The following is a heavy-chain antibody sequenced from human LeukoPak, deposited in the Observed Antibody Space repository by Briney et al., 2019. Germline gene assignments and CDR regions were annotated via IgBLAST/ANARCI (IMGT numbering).Heavy chain of an antibody. CDR2: INPNSGDT. V-gene: IGHV1-2*03. CDR1: GYTFTGYY. Sequence: LGASVKVSCKASGYTFTGYYIYWVRHAPGQGLELMGWINPNSGDTKYAQNFQGRVTMTRDTSITTAYVEVSRLRSDDTAIYYCAREHTYGVHNAFDIWGQGTMVTVSS. CDR3: AREHTYGVHNAFDI. D-gene: IGHD5-18*01. J-gene: IGHJ3*02.